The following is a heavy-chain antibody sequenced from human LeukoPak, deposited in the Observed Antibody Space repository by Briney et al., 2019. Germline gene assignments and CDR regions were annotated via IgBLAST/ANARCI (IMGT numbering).Heavy chain of an antibody. CDR2: INQDGSEK. Sequence: PGGSLRLSCAGSGFTFSSYWMSWVRQAPGKGLEWVANINQDGSEKYYVDSVKGRFTISRDNAKNSLYLQMNSRRAEDTAVYYCARPYSSSEAFDIWGQGTMVTVSS. D-gene: IGHD6-13*01. J-gene: IGHJ3*02. CDR3: ARPYSSSEAFDI. CDR1: GFTFSSYW. V-gene: IGHV3-7*04.